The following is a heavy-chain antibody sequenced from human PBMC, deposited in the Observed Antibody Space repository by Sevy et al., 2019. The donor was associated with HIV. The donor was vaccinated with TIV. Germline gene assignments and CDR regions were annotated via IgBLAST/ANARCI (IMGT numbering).Heavy chain of an antibody. D-gene: IGHD6-13*01. CDR3: AKDEGDIAAAGTTWFDP. CDR2: ISYDGSNK. J-gene: IGHJ5*02. V-gene: IGHV3-30*18. CDR1: GFTFSSYG. Sequence: GGSLRLSCAASGFTFSSYGMHWVRQAPGKGLEWVAVISYDGSNKYYADSVKGRFTISRDNSKNTLYLQMNSLRAEETAVYYCAKDEGDIAAAGTTWFDPWGQGTLVTVSS.